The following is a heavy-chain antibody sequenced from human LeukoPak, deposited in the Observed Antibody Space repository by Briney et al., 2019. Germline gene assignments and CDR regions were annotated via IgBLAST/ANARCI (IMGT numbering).Heavy chain of an antibody. D-gene: IGHD3-16*02. CDR1: GFTFSTYA. J-gene: IGHJ1*01. CDR3: AREGDSRWGELSP. CDR2: IWYDGSEQ. Sequence: GRSLRLSCAASGFTFSTYAIHWVRQAPGKGLEWVAVIWYDGSEQYYADSVKGRFIFSRDNSKSTSDLQMNSLRAEDTAVYYCAREGDSRWGELSPWGQGTLVTVSA. V-gene: IGHV3-33*01.